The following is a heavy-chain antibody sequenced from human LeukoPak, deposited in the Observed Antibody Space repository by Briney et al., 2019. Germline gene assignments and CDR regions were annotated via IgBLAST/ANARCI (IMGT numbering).Heavy chain of an antibody. J-gene: IGHJ4*02. D-gene: IGHD2-15*01. CDR2: ITNNGGGT. CDR1: GFAFSDYA. V-gene: IGHV3-23*01. Sequence: GGSLRLSCATSGFAFSDYAMTWVRQAPGKGLAWVSVITNNGGGTYYADSVKGRFTISRDNSKNTLYLQMNSLRAEDTAVYYCAKSVVRYCSGGSCYYFDYWGQGTLVTVSS. CDR3: AKSVVRYCSGGSCYYFDY.